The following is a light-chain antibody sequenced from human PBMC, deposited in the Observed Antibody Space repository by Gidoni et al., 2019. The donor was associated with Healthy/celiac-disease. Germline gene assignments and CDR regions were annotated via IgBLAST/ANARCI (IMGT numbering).Light chain of an antibody. J-gene: IGKJ3*01. Sequence: DIQMTQSPSSLSASVGDRVTITCQASQDISNYLNWYQQKPGKAPKLLIYDASNLETGVPSRFGGSGSGTDFTFTISSLQPEDIGTYYCQQYDNLPITFGPXTKVDIK. CDR1: QDISNY. V-gene: IGKV1-33*01. CDR2: DAS. CDR3: QQYDNLPIT.